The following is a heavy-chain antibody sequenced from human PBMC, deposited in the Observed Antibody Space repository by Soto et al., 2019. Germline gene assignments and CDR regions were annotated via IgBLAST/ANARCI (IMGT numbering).Heavy chain of an antibody. D-gene: IGHD5-18*01. CDR2: IDPSDSHT. CDR3: AGQKGEADTGPTFHYCMDA. CDR1: GYSFAGCW. Sequence: PGESLKISCKGSGYSFAGCWITWVRQKPGKGLEWMGRIDPSDSHTYYSPSLQGHVTISVTKSITTVFLQWSSLRASDTAMYYCAGQKGEADTGPTFHYCMDAWGQGTTVTVSS. J-gene: IGHJ6*03. V-gene: IGHV5-10-1*01.